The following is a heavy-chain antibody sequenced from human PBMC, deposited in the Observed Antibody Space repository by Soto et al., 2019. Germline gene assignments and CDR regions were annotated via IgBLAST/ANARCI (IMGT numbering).Heavy chain of an antibody. Sequence: GGSLRLSCAASGFTVSSNYMSWVRQAPGKGLEWVSVIYSGGSTYYADSVKGRFTISRHNSKNTLYLQMNSVRAEDTAVYYCASWPDWLVQPWGQGTLVSVSS. D-gene: IGHD6-19*01. CDR1: GFTVSSNY. CDR3: ASWPDWLVQP. CDR2: IYSGGST. V-gene: IGHV3-53*04. J-gene: IGHJ5*02.